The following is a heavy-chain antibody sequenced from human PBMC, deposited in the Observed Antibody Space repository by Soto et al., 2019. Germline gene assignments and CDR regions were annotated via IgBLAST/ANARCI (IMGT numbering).Heavy chain of an antibody. D-gene: IGHD2-21*02. V-gene: IGHV4-30-4*01. CDR3: ARAMVVTQNWFDP. CDR1: GGSISSGDYY. Sequence: QVQLQESGPGLVKPSQTLSLTCTVSGGSISSGDYYWSWIRQPPGKGLEWIGYIYYSGSTYYNPSLKSRVTXSXAXXKYQFSLRLSSVTAADTAVYYCARAMVVTQNWFDPWGQGTLVTVSS. J-gene: IGHJ5*02. CDR2: IYYSGST.